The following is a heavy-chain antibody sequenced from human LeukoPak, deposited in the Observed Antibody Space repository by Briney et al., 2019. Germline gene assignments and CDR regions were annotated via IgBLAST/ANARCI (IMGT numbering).Heavy chain of an antibody. CDR1: GYTFTGYY. V-gene: IGHV1-2*02. CDR2: INPNSGGT. D-gene: IGHD1-26*01. CDR3: ARECVFDGGSYSYFDY. J-gene: IGHJ4*02. Sequence: ASVKVSCTASGYTFTGYYMHWVRQAPGQGLEWMGWINPNSGGTNYAQKFQGRVTMTRDTSISTAYMELSRLRSDDTAVYYCARECVFDGGSYSYFDYWGQGTLVTVSS.